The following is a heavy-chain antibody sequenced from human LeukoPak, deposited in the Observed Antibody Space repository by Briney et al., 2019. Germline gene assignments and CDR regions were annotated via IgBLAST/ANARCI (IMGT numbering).Heavy chain of an antibody. J-gene: IGHJ3*02. CDR3: ASTFHYYDSTKRAFDI. Sequence: GGSLRLSCAASGVTFEDYGMSWVRQVPGKGLEWVSGINWNGGSTGYADSVKGRFTISRDNAKNSLYLQMNSLRAEDTAVYYCASTFHYYDSTKRAFDIWGQGTMVTVSP. CDR1: GVTFEDYG. D-gene: IGHD3-22*01. CDR2: INWNGGST. V-gene: IGHV3-20*04.